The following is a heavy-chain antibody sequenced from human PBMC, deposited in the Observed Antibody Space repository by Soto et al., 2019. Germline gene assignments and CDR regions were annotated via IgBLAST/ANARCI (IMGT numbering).Heavy chain of an antibody. V-gene: IGHV3-30*18. CDR1: GFTFSSYG. D-gene: IGHD5-12*01. CDR3: AKNRRGGGYNSGPSDY. Sequence: PGGSLRLSCAASGFTFSSYGMHWVRQAPGKGLEWVAVISYDGSNKYYADSVKGRFTISRDNSKNTLYLQMNSLRAEDTAVYYCAKNRRGGGYNSGPSDYWGQGTLVTVSS. J-gene: IGHJ4*02. CDR2: ISYDGSNK.